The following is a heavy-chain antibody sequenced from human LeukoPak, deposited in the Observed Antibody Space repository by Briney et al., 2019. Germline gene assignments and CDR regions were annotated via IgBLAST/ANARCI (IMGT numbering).Heavy chain of an antibody. V-gene: IGHV3-74*03. CDR3: ARDDPGVGIDY. Sequence: PGGSLRLSCAASGFSLNNYWMHWVRQTPGKQLVWVSHINSDGSGTTYEDSVKGRFTISRDNAKNTLYLQMDSLRVEDTAVYYCARDDPGVGIDYWGQGTLVTVSS. CDR2: INSDGSGT. D-gene: IGHD3-10*01. CDR1: GFSLNNYW. J-gene: IGHJ4*02.